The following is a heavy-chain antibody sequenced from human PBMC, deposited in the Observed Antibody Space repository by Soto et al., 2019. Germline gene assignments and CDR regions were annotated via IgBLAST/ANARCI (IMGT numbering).Heavy chain of an antibody. Sequence: QITLKESGPTLVKPTQTLTLTCTFSGFSLSTSGVGVGWIRQPPGKALEWLALIYWDDDKRYSPSLKSRLTITKDTSKNQVVLTMTNMDPVDTATYYCAHRYCSGGSCYLDYWGQGTLVTVAS. CDR2: IYWDDDK. CDR3: AHRYCSGGSCYLDY. V-gene: IGHV2-5*02. D-gene: IGHD2-15*01. CDR1: GFSLSTSGVG. J-gene: IGHJ4*02.